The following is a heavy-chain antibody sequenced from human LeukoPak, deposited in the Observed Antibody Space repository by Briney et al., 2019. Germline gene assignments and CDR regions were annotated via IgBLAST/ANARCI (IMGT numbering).Heavy chain of an antibody. Sequence: SETLSLTCAVSGGSISSSNWWSWVRQPPGKGLEWIGEIYHSGSTNYNPSLKSRVTISVDKSKNQFSLKLSSVTAADTAVYYCTFDYGGNTGDYWGQGTLVTVSS. J-gene: IGHJ4*02. CDR3: TFDYGGNTGDY. V-gene: IGHV4-4*02. D-gene: IGHD4-23*01. CDR2: IYHSGST. CDR1: GGSISSSNW.